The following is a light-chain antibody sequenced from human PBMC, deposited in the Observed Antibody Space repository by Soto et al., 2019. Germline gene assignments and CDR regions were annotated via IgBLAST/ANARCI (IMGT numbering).Light chain of an antibody. J-gene: IGLJ2*01. CDR3: SSYAGSNNLV. Sequence: QSALTQPPSAAGSPGQSVTISCTGTSSDVGGYNYVSWYQQHPGQPPKLMIYEVSKRPSGVPDRFSGSKSGNTASLTVSGLQAEDEADYYCSSYAGSNNLVFGGGTKVTVL. CDR2: EVS. CDR1: SSDVGGYNY. V-gene: IGLV2-8*01.